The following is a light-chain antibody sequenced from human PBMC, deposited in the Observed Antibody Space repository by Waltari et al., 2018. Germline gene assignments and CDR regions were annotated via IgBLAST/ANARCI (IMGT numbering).Light chain of an antibody. Sequence: QSVLTQPPSASGNPGQTVTISCSGGNSNIGSNSVDWYQQFPGTAPKLLNYGRNRRPCGVPGRCSCSKSGTSASLAISGLRSEDEADYYCATWDESLNGVVIGGGTKLSVL. CDR1: NSNIGSNS. CDR3: ATWDESLNGVV. CDR2: GRN. V-gene: IGLV1-47*01. J-gene: IGLJ3*02.